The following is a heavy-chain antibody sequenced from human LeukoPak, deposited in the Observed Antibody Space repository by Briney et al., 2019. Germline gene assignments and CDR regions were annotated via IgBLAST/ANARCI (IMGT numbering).Heavy chain of an antibody. Sequence: GGSLRLSCAASGFTFSSYSMNWVRQAPGKGLEWVSYISSSSSTIYYADSVKGRFTISRDNAKNSLYLQMNSLRAEDTAVYYCARDAVSNGYYYYGMDVWGQGTTVTVSS. J-gene: IGHJ6*02. CDR1: GFTFSSYS. CDR3: ARDAVSNGYYYYGMDV. D-gene: IGHD5-18*01. CDR2: ISSSSSTI. V-gene: IGHV3-48*04.